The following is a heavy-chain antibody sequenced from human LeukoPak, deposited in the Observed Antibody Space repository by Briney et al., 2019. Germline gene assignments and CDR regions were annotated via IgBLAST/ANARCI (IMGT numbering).Heavy chain of an antibody. J-gene: IGHJ4*02. D-gene: IGHD3-10*01. CDR3: ARGYYYGSGSYPPLDY. CDR1: GYTLTEFS. Sequence: GASVKVSCKVSGYTLTEFSIHWVRQAPGKGLEWMGGFNPEDGETIYAQKFQGRVTMTEDTSTDTAYMELTSLRSEDAAVYYCARGYYYGSGSYPPLDYWGQGTLVTVSS. V-gene: IGHV1-24*01. CDR2: FNPEDGET.